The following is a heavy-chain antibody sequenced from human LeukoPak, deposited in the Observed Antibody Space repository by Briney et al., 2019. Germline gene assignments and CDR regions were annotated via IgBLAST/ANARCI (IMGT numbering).Heavy chain of an antibody. J-gene: IGHJ4*02. CDR2: ISAYNGNT. V-gene: IGHV1-18*01. D-gene: IGHD3-16*01. CDR1: GYTFTSYG. CDR3: AGDAGYDYVWGD. Sequence: ASVKVSCKASGYTFTSYGISWVRQPPGQGLEWMGWISAYNGNTNYAQKLQGRVTMTTDTSTSTAYMELRSLRSDDTAVYYCAGDAGYDYVWGDWGQGTLVTVSS.